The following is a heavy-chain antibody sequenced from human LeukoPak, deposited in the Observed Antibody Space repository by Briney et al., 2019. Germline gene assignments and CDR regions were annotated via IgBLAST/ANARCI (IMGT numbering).Heavy chain of an antibody. CDR1: GFAFRGAW. CDR3: AKVRAGYHWGMDA. J-gene: IGHJ6*02. D-gene: IGHD1-1*01. CDR2: IKSKVHGETV. V-gene: IGHV3-15*01. Sequence: PGGSLRLSCAASGFAFRGAWMSWVRQAPGKGLEWVGRIKSKVHGETVDYAAPVKGRLTISRDDSIDTLYLQMESLKTDDTAMYYCAKVRAGYHWGMDAWGQGTTVTVSS.